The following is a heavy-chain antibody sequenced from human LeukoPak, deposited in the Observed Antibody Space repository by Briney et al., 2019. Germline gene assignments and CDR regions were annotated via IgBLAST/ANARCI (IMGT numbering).Heavy chain of an antibody. J-gene: IGHJ6*03. CDR2: ISGSGGST. CDR1: GFTFSSYA. CDR3: AKRGEEDGYYYYYMDV. D-gene: IGHD3-16*01. V-gene: IGHV3-23*01. Sequence: GGSLRLSCAASGFTFSSYAMSWVRQAPGKGLEWVSAISGSGGSTYYADSVKGRFTISRDNSKNTRYLQMNSLRAEDTAVYYCAKRGEEDGYYYYYMDVWGKGTTVTVSS.